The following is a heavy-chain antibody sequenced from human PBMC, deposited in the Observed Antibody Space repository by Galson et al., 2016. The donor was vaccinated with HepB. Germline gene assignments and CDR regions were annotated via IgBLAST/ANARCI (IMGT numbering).Heavy chain of an antibody. J-gene: IGHJ4*02. CDR1: GGTFSSYA. V-gene: IGHV1-69*13. CDR3: ARGPDSSGPFDN. CDR2: IIPIFGTA. Sequence: SVKVSCKASGGTFSSYAFSWVRQAPGQGLVWMGGIIPIFGTANYAQKFQDRVTITADESTSTAYMELSNLRSEDTAIYYCARGPDSSGPFDNWGQGTLVTVSS. D-gene: IGHD3-22*01.